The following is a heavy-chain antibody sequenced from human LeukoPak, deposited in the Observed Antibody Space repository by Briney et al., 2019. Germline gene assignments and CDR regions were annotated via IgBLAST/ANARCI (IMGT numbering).Heavy chain of an antibody. J-gene: IGHJ4*02. CDR3: ARAPLREAHSGLVYFDY. V-gene: IGHV1-2*04. D-gene: IGHD6-19*01. CDR2: INPNSGGT. CDR1: GYTFTSYG. Sequence: ASVKVSCKASGYTFTSYGISWVRQAPGQGLEWMGWINPNSGGTNYAQKFQGWVTMTRDTSISTAYMELSRLRSDDTAVYYCARAPLREAHSGLVYFDYWGQGTLVTVSS.